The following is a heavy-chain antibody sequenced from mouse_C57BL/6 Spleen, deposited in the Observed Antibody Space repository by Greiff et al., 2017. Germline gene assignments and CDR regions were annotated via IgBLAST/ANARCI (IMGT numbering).Heavy chain of an antibody. CDR3: ARGGRYGSRYYYAMDY. CDR2: ILPGSGST. J-gene: IGHJ4*01. Sequence: VQLVESGAELMKPGASVKLSCKATGYTFTGYWIEWVKQRPGHGLEWIGEILPGSGSTNYNEKFKGKATFTADTSSNTAYMQLSSLTTEDSAIXYCARGGRYGSRYYYAMDYWGQGTSVTVSS. V-gene: IGHV1-9*01. D-gene: IGHD1-1*01. CDR1: GYTFTGYW.